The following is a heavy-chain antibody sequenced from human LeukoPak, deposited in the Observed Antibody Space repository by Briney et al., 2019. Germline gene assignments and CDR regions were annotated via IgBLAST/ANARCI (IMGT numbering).Heavy chain of an antibody. CDR3: ARGGQAGTGDF. CDR2: IKQNGREK. Sequence: GGSLRLSCAASGFTFRVYWVTWVRQSPGKGLEWVAKIKQNGREKCHVDSVKGRFTISRDNAKDTLYLEMNSLRAEYPAVYYWARGGQAGTGDFWGQGTLVTVSS. J-gene: IGHJ4*02. V-gene: IGHV3-7*04. CDR1: GFTFRVYW. D-gene: IGHD3-10*01.